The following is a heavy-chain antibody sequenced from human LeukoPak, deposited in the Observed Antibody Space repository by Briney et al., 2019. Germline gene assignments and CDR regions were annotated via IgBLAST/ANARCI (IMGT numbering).Heavy chain of an antibody. J-gene: IGHJ5*02. CDR1: GGSVSSGDYY. D-gene: IGHD2-2*02. Sequence: TSQTLSLTCTVSGGSVSSGDYYWSWIRQHPGKGLEWIGYIYYTGSTYYNPSLKSRVFISLDTSKNHFSLRLSSVTAADTAVYYCARGIPGPYTKILTDWFDPWGQGTLVTVSP. CDR2: IYYTGST. CDR3: ARGIPGPYTKILTDWFDP. V-gene: IGHV4-31*03.